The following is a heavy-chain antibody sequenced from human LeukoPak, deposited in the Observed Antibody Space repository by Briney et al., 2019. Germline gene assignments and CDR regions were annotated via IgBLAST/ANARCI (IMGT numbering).Heavy chain of an antibody. CDR3: ARGKYYYDSSGYYWQD. D-gene: IGHD3-22*01. Sequence: SETLSLTCTVSGGSISSGDYYWSWIRQPPGKGLEWIGYIYYSGSTYYNPSLKSRVTISVDTSKNQFSLKLSSVTAADTAVYYCARGKYYYDSSGYYWQDWGQGTLVTVSS. CDR1: GGSISSGDYY. CDR2: IYYSGST. J-gene: IGHJ4*02. V-gene: IGHV4-30-4*01.